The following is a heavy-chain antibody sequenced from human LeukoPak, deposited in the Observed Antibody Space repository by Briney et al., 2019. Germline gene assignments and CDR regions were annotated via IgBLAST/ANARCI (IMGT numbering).Heavy chain of an antibody. V-gene: IGHV3-30*03. CDR3: ARDMGDLPAAFDY. CDR1: GFTVSSNY. CDR2: MSYDGGTQ. J-gene: IGHJ4*02. D-gene: IGHD3-16*01. Sequence: PGGSLRLSCAASGFTVSSNYMSWVRQAPGKGLEWVSVMSYDGGTQYYADSVKGRFTISRDNPKNTLYLQMNSLRDDDTAVYFCARDMGDLPAAFDYWGQGTLVTVSS.